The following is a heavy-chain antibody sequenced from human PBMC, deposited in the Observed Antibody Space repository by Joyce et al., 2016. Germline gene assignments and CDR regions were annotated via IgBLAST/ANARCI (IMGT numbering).Heavy chain of an antibody. D-gene: IGHD2-8*02. CDR1: GFTFRTSS. CDR2: ISGDSTYI. J-gene: IGHJ6*02. V-gene: IGHV3-21*02. Sequence: EVQLVESGGGLVEPGGSLRISCAASGFTFRTSSMSWFRQGPGKGREWVSAISGDSTYIFYADSVKGRFTVSRDNAKNSLYLQMNTLRAEDTAVFFCARGGLVYDYSMDVWGQGTTVTVSS. CDR3: ARGGLVYDYSMDV.